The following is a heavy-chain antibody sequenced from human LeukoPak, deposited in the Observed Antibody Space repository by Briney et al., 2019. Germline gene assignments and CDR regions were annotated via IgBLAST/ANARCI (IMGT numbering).Heavy chain of an antibody. D-gene: IGHD3-10*01. Sequence: GRSLRLSCAASGFTFSSYEMNWVRQAPGKGLEWVSYRSSSGTTIYYADSVKGRFTISRDNAKNSLYLQMNSLRAEDTAVYYCARPEGDYYYGSGSYFHYWGQGTLVTVSS. CDR1: GFTFSSYE. V-gene: IGHV3-48*03. CDR3: ARPEGDYYYGSGSYFHY. J-gene: IGHJ4*02. CDR2: RSSSGTTI.